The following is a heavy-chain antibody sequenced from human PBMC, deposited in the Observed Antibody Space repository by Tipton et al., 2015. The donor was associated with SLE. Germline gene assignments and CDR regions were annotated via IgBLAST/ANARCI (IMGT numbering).Heavy chain of an antibody. CDR2: ISGSGGST. V-gene: IGHV3-23*01. D-gene: IGHD2-8*01. Sequence: SLRLSCAASGFTFSSYAMSWVRQAPGKGLEWVSAISGSGGSTYYADSVKGRFTISRDNSKNTLYLQMNSLRAEDTAVYYCAKDSGPFNGGGYASDIWGQGTMVTVSS. CDR1: GFTFSSYA. J-gene: IGHJ3*02. CDR3: AKDSGPFNGGGYASDI.